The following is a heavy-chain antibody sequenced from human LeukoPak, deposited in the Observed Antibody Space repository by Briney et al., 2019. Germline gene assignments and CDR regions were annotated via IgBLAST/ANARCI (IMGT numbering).Heavy chain of an antibody. D-gene: IGHD3-16*01. Sequence: SETLSLTCAVYGGSFSGYYWSWIRQPPGKGLEWIGEINHSGSTNYNPSLKSRVTISVDPSKNQFSLKLSSVTAADTAVYYCARGQLGEDYWGQGTLVTVSS. CDR3: ARGQLGEDY. J-gene: IGHJ4*02. V-gene: IGHV4-34*01. CDR2: INHSGST. CDR1: GGSFSGYY.